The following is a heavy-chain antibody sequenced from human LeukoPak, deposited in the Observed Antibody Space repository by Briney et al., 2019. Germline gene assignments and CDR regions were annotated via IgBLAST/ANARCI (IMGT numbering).Heavy chain of an antibody. CDR2: INPSGGST. CDR3: ARDFSSGGYYDSSGYYYQINWFDP. Sequence: ASVTVSCKASGYAFTGYYMHWVRQAPGQGLEWMGIINPSGGSTSYAQKFQGRVTMTRDTSTSTVYMELSSLRSEDTAVYYCARDFSSGGYYDSSGYYYQINWFDPWGQGTLVTVSS. J-gene: IGHJ5*02. D-gene: IGHD3-22*01. CDR1: GYAFTGYY. V-gene: IGHV1-46*01.